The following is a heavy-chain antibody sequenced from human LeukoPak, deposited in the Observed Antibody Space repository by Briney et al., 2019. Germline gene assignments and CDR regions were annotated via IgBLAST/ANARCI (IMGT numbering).Heavy chain of an antibody. Sequence: SETLSLTCTVSGGSMRRSSYQWGWIRQPPGKGLEWIGSVYHTGPTSYNPSLKSRVTISVDTSKMQFFLTVTSVTAADTAAYYCARHVQSGSFYVRLLDYWGQGTLVIVSS. CDR1: GGSMRRSSYQ. V-gene: IGHV4-39*01. CDR2: VYHTGPT. J-gene: IGHJ4*02. CDR3: ARHVQSGSFYVRLLDY. D-gene: IGHD3-10*01.